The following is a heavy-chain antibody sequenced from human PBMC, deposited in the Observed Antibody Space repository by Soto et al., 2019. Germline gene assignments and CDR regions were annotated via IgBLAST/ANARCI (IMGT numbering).Heavy chain of an antibody. CDR1: GFTFSSYA. J-gene: IGHJ5*02. D-gene: IGHD2-2*01. CDR2: ISGSGSST. Sequence: GGSLRLSCAASGFTFSSYAMYWVRQAPGKGLEWVSDISGSGSSTYYADSVKGRFTISRDNSKNTLYLQMNSLRAEDTAVYYCAKDPGPFLVVPAAIRFDPWGQGTLVTVSS. CDR3: AKDPGPFLVVPAAIRFDP. V-gene: IGHV3-23*01.